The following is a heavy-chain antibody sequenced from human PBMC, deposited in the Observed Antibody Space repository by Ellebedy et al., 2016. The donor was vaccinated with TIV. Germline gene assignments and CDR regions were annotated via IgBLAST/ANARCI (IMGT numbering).Heavy chain of an antibody. CDR2: INQDSSRK. V-gene: IGHV3-7*01. J-gene: IGHJ4*02. CDR1: GFTYSYSW. CDR3: SSWKY. D-gene: IGHD1-1*01. Sequence: GESLKISCAAPGFTYSYSWMTWVRQAPGKGLEWVANINQDSSRKYYLDSVKGRFTVSRDNAKNSLYLQMNSLRAEDTAVYYCSSWKYWGQGALVTASS.